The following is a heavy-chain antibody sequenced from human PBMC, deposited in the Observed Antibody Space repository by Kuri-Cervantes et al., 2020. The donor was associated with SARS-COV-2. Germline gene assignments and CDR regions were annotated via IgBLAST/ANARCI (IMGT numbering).Heavy chain of an antibody. V-gene: IGHV1-69*13. CDR3: AGDRFNWNDMIDY. CDR1: GGTFSSYA. J-gene: IGHJ4*02. CDR2: IIPIFGTA. D-gene: IGHD1-20*01. Sequence: AVQVSCKASGGTFSSYAISWVRQAPGQGLEWMGGIIPIFGTANYAQKFQGRVTITADESTSTAYMELSRLRSDDTAVYYCAGDRFNWNDMIDYWGQGTLVTVSS.